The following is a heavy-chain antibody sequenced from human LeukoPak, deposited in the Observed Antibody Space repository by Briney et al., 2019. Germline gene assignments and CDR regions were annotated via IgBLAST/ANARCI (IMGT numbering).Heavy chain of an antibody. V-gene: IGHV1-18*01. CDR3: ARDTAKNVLLWFGELYYYGMDV. J-gene: IGHJ6*02. CDR1: VYTFTTYG. D-gene: IGHD3-10*01. Sequence: ASVKCSCKASVYTFTTYGIIWVRQSPGQGLEWFCWISSYNSNTNYTQKLQGRVTMTTDTSTRTAYMEMRSLSSDDTAVYYCARDTAKNVLLWFGELYYYGMDVWGQGTTVTVSS. CDR2: ISSYNSNT.